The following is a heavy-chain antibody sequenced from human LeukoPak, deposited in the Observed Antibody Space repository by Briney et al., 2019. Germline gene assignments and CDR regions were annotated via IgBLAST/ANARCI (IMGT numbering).Heavy chain of an antibody. CDR3: ARDETPYD. J-gene: IGHJ4*02. CDR1: GFTFSSYA. Sequence: GGTLRLSCAASGFTFSSYAMNWVRQAPGKGLEWVSVISGSDGSTYYADSVKGRFTISRDNAKNSLYLQMNSLTVEDTAVYYCARDETPYDWGQGILVTVSS. D-gene: IGHD2-15*01. V-gene: IGHV3-21*01. CDR2: ISGSDGST.